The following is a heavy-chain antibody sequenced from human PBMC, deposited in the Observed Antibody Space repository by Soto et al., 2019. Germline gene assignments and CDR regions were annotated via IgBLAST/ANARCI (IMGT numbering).Heavy chain of an antibody. V-gene: IGHV1-18*01. CDR3: ARDRGRADYYDSSGYYHWYFDL. CDR1: GYTFTSYG. CDR2: ISAYNGNT. D-gene: IGHD3-22*01. J-gene: IGHJ2*01. Sequence: QVQLVQSGAEVKKPGASVKVSCKASGYTFTSYGISWVRQAPGQGLEWMGWISAYNGNTNYAQKLQGRVTMTTDTSTSTAYMELRSLRSDDTAVYYCARDRGRADYYDSSGYYHWYFDLWGRGTLVTVSS.